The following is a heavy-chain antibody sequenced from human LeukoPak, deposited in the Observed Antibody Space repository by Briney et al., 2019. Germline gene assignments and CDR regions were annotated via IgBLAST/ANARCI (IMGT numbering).Heavy chain of an antibody. CDR1: GFTFSSYA. J-gene: IGHJ3*02. CDR2: IGGGGVDT. V-gene: IGHV3-23*01. D-gene: IGHD2-15*01. Sequence: GGSLRLSCAASGFTFSSYAMSWVRQAPGKGLEWVSSIGGGGVDTYYADSVKGRFTISRDNSKNTLYLQMNSLKVEDTAVYYCAKDLDIVVVVAIDAFDIWGQGTMVTVSS. CDR3: AKDLDIVVVVAIDAFDI.